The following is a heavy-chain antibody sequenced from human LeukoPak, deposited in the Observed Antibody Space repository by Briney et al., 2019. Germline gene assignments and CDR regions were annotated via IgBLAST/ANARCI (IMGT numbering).Heavy chain of an antibody. CDR2: ISGSGGST. CDR1: GFTFSSYA. V-gene: IGHV3-23*01. D-gene: IGHD3-3*01. Sequence: GGSLRLSCAASGFTFSSYAMSWVRQAPGKGLEWVSGISGSGGSTYYADSVKGRFTISRDNSKNTLYLQMNSLRAEDTAVYYCARDRVNLGLRFLEWLLSIGYWGQGTLVTVSS. CDR3: ARDRVNLGLRFLEWLLSIGY. J-gene: IGHJ4*02.